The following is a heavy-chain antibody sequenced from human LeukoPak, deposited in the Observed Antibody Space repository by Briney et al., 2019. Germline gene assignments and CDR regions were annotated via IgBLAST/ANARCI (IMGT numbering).Heavy chain of an antibody. CDR3: ARDPPRGYGLDV. J-gene: IGHJ6*02. CDR1: GGSISNSNW. V-gene: IGHV4-4*02. CDR2: IYPSGST. Sequence: AGTLSLTCTVSGGSISNSNWWSWVRQPPGKGLEWIGEIYPSGSTNYNPSLKSRVTISVDKSKNQYSLNLSSVTAADTAVYYCARDPPRGYGLDVWGPGITVTVS.